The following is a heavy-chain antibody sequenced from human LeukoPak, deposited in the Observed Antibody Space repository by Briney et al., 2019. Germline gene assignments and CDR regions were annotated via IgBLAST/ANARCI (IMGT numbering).Heavy chain of an antibody. CDR2: ISGSGGNT. V-gene: IGHV3-23*01. CDR3: AKAYGGYSFDY. J-gene: IGHJ4*02. Sequence: GGSLRLSCAASGFTFSSYGMTWVRQAPGKGLEWVSAISGSGGNTYYADSVKGRFTISRDSPQSSLFLQMNSLRAEDTGVYYCAKAYGGYSFDYWGQGTLLTVPS. CDR1: GFTFSSYG. D-gene: IGHD4-17*01.